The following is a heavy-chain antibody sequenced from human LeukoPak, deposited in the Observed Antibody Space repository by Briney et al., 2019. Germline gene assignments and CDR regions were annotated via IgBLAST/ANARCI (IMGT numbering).Heavy chain of an antibody. Sequence: GGSLRLSCAAFGFTFSTYSMNWVRQAPGKGLEWVSYISSSSSTIYYADSVKGRFTISRDNAKNSLYLQMNSLRDEDTAVYYCARDSYGSSGYYYVSDYWGQGTLVTVSS. CDR1: GFTFSTYS. CDR3: ARDSYGSSGYYYVSDY. CDR2: ISSSSSTI. J-gene: IGHJ4*02. D-gene: IGHD3-22*01. V-gene: IGHV3-48*02.